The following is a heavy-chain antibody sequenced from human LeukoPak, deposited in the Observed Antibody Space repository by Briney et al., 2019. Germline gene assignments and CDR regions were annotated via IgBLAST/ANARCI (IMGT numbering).Heavy chain of an antibody. CDR1: GGTFSSYA. J-gene: IGHJ4*02. CDR3: ARETNAYYYGSGSSN. CDR2: IIPIFGTA. D-gene: IGHD3-10*01. V-gene: IGHV1-69*06. Sequence: GASVKVFCKASGGTFSSYAISWVRQAPGQGLEWMGGIIPIFGTANYAQKFQSRVTITADKSTSTAYMELSSLRSEDTAVYYCARETNAYYYGSGSSNWGQGTLVTVSS.